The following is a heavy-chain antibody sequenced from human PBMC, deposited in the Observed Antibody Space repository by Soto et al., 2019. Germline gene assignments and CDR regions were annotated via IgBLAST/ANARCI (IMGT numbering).Heavy chain of an antibody. CDR2: INAGNGNT. Sequence: ASVKVSCKASGYTFTSYAMHWVRQAPGQRLEWMGWINAGNGNTKYSQKLKGRVTITRDTSASTAYMELSSLRSEDTAVYYCAIGGYCSGGSCLGADYYMDVWGKGTTVTVSS. J-gene: IGHJ6*03. D-gene: IGHD2-15*01. CDR3: AIGGYCSGGSCLGADYYMDV. V-gene: IGHV1-3*01. CDR1: GYTFTSYA.